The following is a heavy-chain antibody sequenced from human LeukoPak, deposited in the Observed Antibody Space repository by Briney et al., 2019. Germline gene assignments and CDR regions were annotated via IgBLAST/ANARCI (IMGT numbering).Heavy chain of an antibody. J-gene: IGHJ4*02. CDR3: ARGAWFGELGKYYFDY. V-gene: IGHV1-69*05. D-gene: IGHD3-10*01. CDR1: GGTFSNYA. CDR2: IIPIFGTT. Sequence: SVKVSCKASGGTFSNYAVSWVRQAPGQGLEWMGGIIPIFGTTNYAQKFQDRVTIVTDKSTSTAYMDLSSLRSDDTAVYYCARGAWFGELGKYYFDYWGQGTPVTVFS.